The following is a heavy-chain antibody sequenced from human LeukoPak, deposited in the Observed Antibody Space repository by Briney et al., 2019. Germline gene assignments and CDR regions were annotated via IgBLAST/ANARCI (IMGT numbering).Heavy chain of an antibody. CDR3: AKDDTAMALGYFDY. CDR1: GFTFDDYA. Sequence: GGSLRLSCAASGFTFDDYAMHWVRQAPGKGLEWVSGISWNSGSIGYADSVKGRFTISRDNAKNSLYLQMNSLGAEDTALYYCAKDDTAMALGYFDYWGQGTLVTVSS. J-gene: IGHJ4*02. V-gene: IGHV3-9*01. CDR2: ISWNSGSI. D-gene: IGHD5-18*01.